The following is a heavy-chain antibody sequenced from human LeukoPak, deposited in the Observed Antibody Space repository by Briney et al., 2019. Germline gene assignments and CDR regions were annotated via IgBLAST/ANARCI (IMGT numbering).Heavy chain of an antibody. D-gene: IGHD6-13*01. CDR3: ARGSSWSPNAFDI. Sequence: GGSLRLSCAASGFTFSSYAMHWVRQAPGKGLEWVAGISYDGSNKYYADSVKGRFTISRDNSKNPLYLQMNSLRAEDTAVYYCARGSSWSPNAFDIWGQGTMVTVSS. J-gene: IGHJ3*02. CDR1: GFTFSSYA. CDR2: ISYDGSNK. V-gene: IGHV3-30-3*01.